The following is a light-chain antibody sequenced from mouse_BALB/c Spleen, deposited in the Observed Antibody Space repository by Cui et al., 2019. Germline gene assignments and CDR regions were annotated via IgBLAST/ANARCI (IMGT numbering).Light chain of an antibody. V-gene: IGKV4-58*01. J-gene: IGKJ5*01. CDR2: RTS. CDR1: SGVSSCY. Sequence: ENVLTQSLAIMTASLGQKVTMTCSDSSGVSSCYLHWYQQKPGAPPKPLIHRTSNLASGVPARFSGSGSGTSYSLTISSVVAEDDANYYCQQWSGYPFTFGAGTKLELK. CDR3: QQWSGYPFT.